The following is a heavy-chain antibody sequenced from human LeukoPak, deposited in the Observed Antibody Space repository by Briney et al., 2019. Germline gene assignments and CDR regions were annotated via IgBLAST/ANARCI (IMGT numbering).Heavy chain of an antibody. D-gene: IGHD6-19*01. V-gene: IGHV4-59*01. CDR1: GFTFSDYY. Sequence: GSLRLSCAASGFTFSDYYMSWIRQPPGKGLEWIGYIYYSGSTNYNPSLKSRVTISVDTSKNQFSLKLSSVTAADTAVYYCARSSSGWYVGHYWGQGTLVTVSS. J-gene: IGHJ4*02. CDR2: IYYSGST. CDR3: ARSSSGWYVGHY.